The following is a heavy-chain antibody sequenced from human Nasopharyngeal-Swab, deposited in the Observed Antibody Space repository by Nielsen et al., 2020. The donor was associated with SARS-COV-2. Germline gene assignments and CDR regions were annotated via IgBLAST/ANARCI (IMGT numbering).Heavy chain of an antibody. CDR3: ARDGWGGYSSSWYHWFDP. J-gene: IGHJ5*02. CDR2: IIPIFGTA. CDR1: GYTFTSYD. D-gene: IGHD6-13*01. Sequence: SVKVSCKASGYTFTSYDISWVRQAPGQGLEWMGGIIPIFGTANYAQKFQGRVTITADESTSTAYMELSSLRSEDTAVYYCARDGWGGYSSSWYHWFDPWGQGTLVTVSS. V-gene: IGHV1-69*13.